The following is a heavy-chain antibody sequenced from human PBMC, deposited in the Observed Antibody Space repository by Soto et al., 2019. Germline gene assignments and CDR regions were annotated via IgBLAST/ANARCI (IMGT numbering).Heavy chain of an antibody. J-gene: IGHJ6*02. D-gene: IGHD2-2*01. CDR2: INTNTGNP. V-gene: IGHV7-4-1*01. CDR3: ARYVVVPAADYYYYGMDV. CDR1: GYTFTSYA. Sequence: ASVKVSCKASGYTFTSYAMNWVRQAPGQGLEWMGWINTNTGNPTYAQGFTGRFVFSLDTSVSTAYLQICSLKAEDTAVYYCARYVVVPAADYYYYGMDVWGQGTTVTVS.